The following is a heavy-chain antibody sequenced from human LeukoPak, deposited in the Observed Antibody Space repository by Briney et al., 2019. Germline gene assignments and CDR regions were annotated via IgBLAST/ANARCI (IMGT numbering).Heavy chain of an antibody. CDR1: GYSISSGYY. CDR3: ARDILDYGDYYYYGMDV. J-gene: IGHJ6*02. D-gene: IGHD4-17*01. CDR2: IYHSGST. V-gene: IGHV4-38-2*02. Sequence: SETLSLTCTVSGYSISSGYYWGWIRQPPGKGLEWIGSIYHSGSTYYNPSLKSRVTISVDTSKNQFSLKLSSVTAADTAVYYCARDILDYGDYYYYGMDVWGQGTLVTVSS.